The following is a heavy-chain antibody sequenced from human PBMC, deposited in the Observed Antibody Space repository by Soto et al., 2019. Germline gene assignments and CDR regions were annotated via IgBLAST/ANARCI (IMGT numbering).Heavy chain of an antibody. CDR3: ARPSISAAGTY. V-gene: IGHV4-59*12. J-gene: IGHJ4*02. D-gene: IGHD6-13*01. CDR2: IYDSGSP. Sequence: SETLSLTCTVSGGSINNYYWSWIRQPPGKGLEWVGYIYDSGSPTYTPSLESRVTMSVDTSKNQFSLRAEDTAVYYCARPSISAAGTYWGQGTLVTVSS. CDR1: GGSINNYY.